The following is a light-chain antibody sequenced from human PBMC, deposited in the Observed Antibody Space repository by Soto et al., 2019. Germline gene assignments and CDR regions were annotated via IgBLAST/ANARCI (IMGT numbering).Light chain of an antibody. CDR1: QRVSSN. Sequence: EIVMTQSPATLSVSPGERATLSCRASQRVSSNLAWYQQTPGQAPRLLIYGASTRATGIPARFSGSGSGTHFTLTISSLQSEEFAVYYCQQYNNWPPMYTFGQGTKLEIK. J-gene: IGKJ2*01. CDR2: GAS. CDR3: QQYNNWPPMYT. V-gene: IGKV3-15*01.